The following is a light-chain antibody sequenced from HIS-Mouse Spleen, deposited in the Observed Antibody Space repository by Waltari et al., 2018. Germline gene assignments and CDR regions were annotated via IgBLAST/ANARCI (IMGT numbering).Light chain of an antibody. CDR3: AAWDDSLSGPV. J-gene: IGLJ3*02. Sequence: QSVLTQPPSASGTPGQRVTISCSGSSSNIGSNYVYWYQQLPGTAPKLLFYRNNRRPSGVPDRFSGSKSGTSASLAISGLRAEDEADYYCAAWDDSLSGPVFGGGTKLTVL. CDR1: SSNIGSNY. V-gene: IGLV1-47*01. CDR2: RNN.